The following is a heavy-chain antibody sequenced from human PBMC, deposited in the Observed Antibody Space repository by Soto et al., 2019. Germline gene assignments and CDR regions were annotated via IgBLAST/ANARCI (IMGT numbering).Heavy chain of an antibody. D-gene: IGHD2-2*01. J-gene: IGHJ6*03. Sequence: TGGSLRLSCAASGFTFGDYYMSWIRQAPGKGLEWVSYISSSGSTIYYADSVKGRSTISRDNAKNSLYLQMNSLRAEDTAVYYCARQRKYQLLFDYYYMDVWGKGTTVTVSS. V-gene: IGHV3-11*01. CDR2: ISSSGSTI. CDR3: ARQRKYQLLFDYYYMDV. CDR1: GFTFGDYY.